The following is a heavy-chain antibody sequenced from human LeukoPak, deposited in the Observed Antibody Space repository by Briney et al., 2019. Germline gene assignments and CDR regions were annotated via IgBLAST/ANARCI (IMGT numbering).Heavy chain of an antibody. J-gene: IGHJ4*02. CDR3: ARDRRLYYYGSGIKTT. CDR1: GFTFSSYS. CDR2: ISSSSSYI. Sequence: GGSLRLSCAASGFTFSSYSMNWVRQAPGKGLEWVSSISSSSSYIYYADSVKGRFTISRDNAKNSLYLQMNSLRAEDTAVYYCARDRRLYYYGSGIKTTWGQATLVTVSS. V-gene: IGHV3-21*01. D-gene: IGHD3-10*01.